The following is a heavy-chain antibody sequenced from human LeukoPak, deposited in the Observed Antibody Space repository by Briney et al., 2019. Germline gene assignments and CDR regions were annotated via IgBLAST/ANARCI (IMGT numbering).Heavy chain of an antibody. J-gene: IGHJ4*02. CDR3: ARSLGGYYDSSGYATY. CDR2: ISAYNGNT. D-gene: IGHD3-22*01. CDR1: GYTFTSYG. Sequence: ASVKVSCKASGYTFTSYGISWVRQAPGQGLEWMGWISAYNGNTNYAQKLQGRVTMTTDKSTSTAYMELSSLRSEDTAVYYCARSLGGYYDSSGYATYWGQGTLVTVSS. V-gene: IGHV1-18*01.